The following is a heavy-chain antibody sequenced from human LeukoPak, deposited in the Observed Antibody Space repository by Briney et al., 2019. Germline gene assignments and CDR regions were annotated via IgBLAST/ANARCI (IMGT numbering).Heavy chain of an antibody. CDR2: INIDGSSI. CDR3: AGIPATETFFDY. CDR1: GSTFSKYW. V-gene: IGHV3-74*01. Sequence: GGSLRLSCAASGSTFSKYWMHWVRQAPGKGLVWVSRINIDGSSISYADSVKGRFTISRDNAKNTLYLQMNSLRAEDTAVYYCAGIPATETFFDYWGQGTLVTVSS. D-gene: IGHD6-13*01. J-gene: IGHJ4*02.